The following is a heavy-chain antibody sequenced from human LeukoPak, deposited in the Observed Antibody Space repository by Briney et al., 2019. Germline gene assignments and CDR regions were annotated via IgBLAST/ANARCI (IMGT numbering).Heavy chain of an antibody. Sequence: SETLSLTCTVSGGSISSSSYYWGWIRQPPGRGLEWSGRIYYSGSTYNNSSPKSRFTISVDTSKHKLSCEVRSVTAADTAVYYCARHLSVWQWLTAYSDYSGPGNLVTASP. D-gene: IGHD6-19*01. CDR3: ARHLSVWQWLTAYSDY. CDR2: IYYSGST. J-gene: IGHJ4*02. V-gene: IGHV4-39*01. CDR1: GGSISSSSYY.